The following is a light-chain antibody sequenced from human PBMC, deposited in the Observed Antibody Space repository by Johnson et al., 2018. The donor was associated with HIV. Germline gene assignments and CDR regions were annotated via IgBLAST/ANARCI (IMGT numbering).Light chain of an antibody. J-gene: IGLJ1*01. CDR3: GTWDSRLTAGHV. CDR2: DNN. V-gene: IGLV1-51*01. CDR1: SSNIGNNY. Sequence: QSVLTQPPSVSAAPGQKVTISCSGSSSNIGNNYVSWYQQVPGTAPKLLIFDNNKRPSEIPDRISGSKSGTSATLGITRLQTGDEADDYCGTWDSRLTAGHVFGSGTKATLL.